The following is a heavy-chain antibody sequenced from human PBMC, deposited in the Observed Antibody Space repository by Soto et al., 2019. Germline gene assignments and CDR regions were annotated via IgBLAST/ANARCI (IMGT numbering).Heavy chain of an antibody. Sequence: EVQLVESGGGLVQPGGSLRLSCAASGFTFGSHWMHWVRQAPGKGLVYVSRNSSGGTTTNYAESVKGRFTISRDNARNTLYLQMNSLRVEDTAVYYCARFGTSYDTSGFLYWGQGTPVTVSS. CDR1: GFTFGSHW. CDR2: NSSGGTTT. D-gene: IGHD3-22*01. V-gene: IGHV3-74*01. CDR3: ARFGTSYDTSGFLY. J-gene: IGHJ4*02.